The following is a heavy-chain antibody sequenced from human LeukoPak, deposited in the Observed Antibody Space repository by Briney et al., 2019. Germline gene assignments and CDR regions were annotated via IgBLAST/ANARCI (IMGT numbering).Heavy chain of an antibody. V-gene: IGHV1-18*01. CDR3: ARDLGGGFIAAHPFDY. J-gene: IGHJ4*02. D-gene: IGHD6-25*01. CDR2: ISAYNGNT. CDR1: GGTFSSYA. Sequence: ASVKVSCKTSGGTFSSYAISWVRQAPGQGLEWTGWISAYNGNTNYAQKLQGRVTMTTDTSTSTAYMELRSLRSDDTAVYYCARDLGGGFIAAHPFDYWGQGTLVTVSS.